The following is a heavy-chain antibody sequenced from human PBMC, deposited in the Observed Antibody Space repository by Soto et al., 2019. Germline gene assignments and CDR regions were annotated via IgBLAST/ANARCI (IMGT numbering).Heavy chain of an antibody. CDR2: ISYDGSNK. J-gene: IGHJ4*02. V-gene: IGHV3-30*18. CDR3: AKGSSSFDY. D-gene: IGHD6-13*01. CDR1: GFTFSSYG. Sequence: EGSLRLSCAASGFTFSSYGMHWVRQAPGKGLEWVAVISYDGSNKYYADSVKGRFTISRDNSKNTLYLQMNSLRAEDTAVYYCAKGSSSFDYWGQGTLVTVSS.